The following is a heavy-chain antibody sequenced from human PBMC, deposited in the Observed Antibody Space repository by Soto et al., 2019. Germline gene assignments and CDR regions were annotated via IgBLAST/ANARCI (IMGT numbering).Heavy chain of an antibody. Sequence: QLQLQESGPGLVKPSETLSLTCTVSGGSISGSLYYWGWIRQPPGKGLEWIGSIYFSGSTYYNPSLKSRVTIAVDTSKNQFSLKLTSMTAADTAVYYCARPMYFYGSGSYPWFDPWGQGTLVTVSS. CDR2: IYFSGST. D-gene: IGHD3-10*01. J-gene: IGHJ5*02. V-gene: IGHV4-39*01. CDR3: ARPMYFYGSGSYPWFDP. CDR1: GGSISGSLYY.